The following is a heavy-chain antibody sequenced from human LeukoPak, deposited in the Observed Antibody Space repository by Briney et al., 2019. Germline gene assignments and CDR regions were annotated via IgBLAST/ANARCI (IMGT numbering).Heavy chain of an antibody. D-gene: IGHD3-16*02. CDR2: IYHSGST. Sequence: SETLSLTCAASGGSISSSNWWSWVRQPPGKGLEWIGEIYHSGSTNYNPPLKSRVTISVDKSKNQFSLKLSSVTAADTAVYYCASRPCVWGSYRYFDYWGQGTLVTVSS. V-gene: IGHV4-4*02. J-gene: IGHJ4*02. CDR3: ASRPCVWGSYRYFDY. CDR1: GGSISSSNW.